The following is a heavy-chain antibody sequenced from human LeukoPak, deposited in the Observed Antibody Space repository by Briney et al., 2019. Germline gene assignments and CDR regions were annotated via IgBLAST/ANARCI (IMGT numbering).Heavy chain of an antibody. CDR3: ARDPSGKGAFDY. D-gene: IGHD3-10*01. J-gene: IGHJ4*02. CDR2: ISYDGSNK. Sequence: GGSLRLSCAASGFTSSSYAMHWVRQAPGKGLEWVAVISYDGSNKYYADSVKGRFTISRDNSKNTLYLQMNSLRAEDTAVYYCARDPSGKGAFDYWGQGTLVTVSS. CDR1: GFTSSSYA. V-gene: IGHV3-30*01.